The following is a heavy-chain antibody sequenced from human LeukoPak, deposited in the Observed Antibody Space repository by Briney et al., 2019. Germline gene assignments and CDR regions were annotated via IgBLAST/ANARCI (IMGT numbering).Heavy chain of an antibody. J-gene: IGHJ6*02. CDR3: ARDIGSAYRNGLYYCFGMDV. CDR2: INPNSGDT. D-gene: IGHD5-18*01. V-gene: IGHV1-2*03. CDR1: GFTFTGYY. Sequence: LGASVKVSCKASGFTFTGYYMHWVRQAPGQGLEWMGSINPNSGDTNYAQKFQGRVTMTRDTSISTAYVELSRLRSDDTAVYYYARDIGSAYRNGLYYCFGMDVWGQGTTVTVSS.